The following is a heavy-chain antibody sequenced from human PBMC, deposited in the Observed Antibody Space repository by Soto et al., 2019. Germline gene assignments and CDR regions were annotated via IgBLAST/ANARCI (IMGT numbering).Heavy chain of an antibody. CDR1: GYTFTNYA. Sequence: QVQLVQSGAEVKKPGASVKVSCKASGYTFTNYAMHWVRQPPGQRLEWMGWINAGNGNTKYSQKFQGRVTVTRDTSASTAYMELRSLTSEDTAVYFCARWVGGNYFHYWGQGTLVTVSS. CDR2: INAGNGNT. CDR3: ARWVGGNYFHY. J-gene: IGHJ4*02. V-gene: IGHV1-3*01. D-gene: IGHD1-26*01.